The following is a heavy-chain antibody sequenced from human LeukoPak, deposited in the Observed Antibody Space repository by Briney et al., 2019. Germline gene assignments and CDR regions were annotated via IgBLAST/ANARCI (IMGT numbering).Heavy chain of an antibody. J-gene: IGHJ4*02. V-gene: IGHV1-69*13. CDR2: IIPIFGAA. D-gene: IGHD3-3*01. Sequence: SVKVSCKASGGTFSSYAISWVRQAPGQGLEWMGGIIPIFGAANNEQNFQGRVTIAADESTSTAYMELSSLRSEDTAVYYCARPQEYYDFWSGYYLFDYWGQGTLVTVSS. CDR1: GGTFSSYA. CDR3: ARPQEYYDFWSGYYLFDY.